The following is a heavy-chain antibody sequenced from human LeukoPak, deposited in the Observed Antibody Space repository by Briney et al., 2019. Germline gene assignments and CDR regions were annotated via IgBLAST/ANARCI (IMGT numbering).Heavy chain of an antibody. CDR2: IYPGDSDT. CDR3: ATGRTYYYDSSGRSDAFDI. J-gene: IGHJ3*02. Sequence: GESLKISCKGSGYSFTSYWIGWVRQMPGKGLEWMGIIYPGDSDTRYSPSFQGQVTISADKSISTAYLRWSSLKASDTAMYYCATGRTYYYDSSGRSDAFDIWGQGTMVTVSS. D-gene: IGHD3-22*01. CDR1: GYSFTSYW. V-gene: IGHV5-51*01.